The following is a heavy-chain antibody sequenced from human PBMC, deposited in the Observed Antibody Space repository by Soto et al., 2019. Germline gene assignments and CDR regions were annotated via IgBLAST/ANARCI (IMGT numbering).Heavy chain of an antibody. CDR1: GGTFSSYA. Sequence: VKVSCKASGGTFSSYAISWVRQAPGQGLEWMGGIIPIFGTANYAQKFQGRVTITADESTSTAYMELSSLRSEDTAVYYCARRGSPVTIFGVVISDYYYYYGMDVWGQGTTVTVSS. CDR3: ARRGSPVTIFGVVISDYYYYYGMDV. V-gene: IGHV1-69*01. D-gene: IGHD3-3*01. J-gene: IGHJ6*02. CDR2: IIPIFGTA.